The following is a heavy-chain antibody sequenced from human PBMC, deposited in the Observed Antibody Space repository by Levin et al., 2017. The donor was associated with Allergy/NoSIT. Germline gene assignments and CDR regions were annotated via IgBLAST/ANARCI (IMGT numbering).Heavy chain of an antibody. D-gene: IGHD3-22*01. V-gene: IGHV4-31*03. Sequence: PSETLSLTCTVSGGSISSGGYYWSWIRQHPGKGLEWIGYIYYSGSTYYNPSLKSRVTISVDTSKNQFSLKLSSVTAADTAVYYCARWVTMIVVVRDAFDIWGQGTMVTVSS. CDR2: IYYSGST. CDR3: ARWVTMIVVVRDAFDI. CDR1: GGSISSGGYY. J-gene: IGHJ3*02.